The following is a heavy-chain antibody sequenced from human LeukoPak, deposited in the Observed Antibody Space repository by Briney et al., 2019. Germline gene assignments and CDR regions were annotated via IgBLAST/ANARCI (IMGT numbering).Heavy chain of an antibody. J-gene: IGHJ4*02. CDR2: ISGSGGST. CDR3: ATEWLQGY. CDR1: GLTFSSYA. V-gene: IGHV3-23*01. Sequence: PGGSLRPSWAAPGLTFSSYAMGWFGKAPGKGLEWVSAISGSGGSTYYADSVKGRFTISRDNSKNTLYLQMNSLRAEDTAVYYCATEWLQGYWGQGTLVTVSS. D-gene: IGHD3-3*01.